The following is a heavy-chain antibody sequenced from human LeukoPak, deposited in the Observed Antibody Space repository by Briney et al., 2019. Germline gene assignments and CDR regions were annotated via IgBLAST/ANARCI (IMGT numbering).Heavy chain of an antibody. J-gene: IGHJ2*01. CDR2: INPNSGGT. D-gene: IGHD6-19*01. V-gene: IGHV1-2*02. CDR3: ARDVAAVAGKSYWYFDL. Sequence: RASVKVSCKASGYTLTGYYMHWVRQAPGQGLEWMGWINPNSGGTNYAQKFQGRVTMTRDTSISTAYMELSRLRSDDTAVYYCARDVAAVAGKSYWYFDLWGRGTLVTVSS. CDR1: GYTLTGYY.